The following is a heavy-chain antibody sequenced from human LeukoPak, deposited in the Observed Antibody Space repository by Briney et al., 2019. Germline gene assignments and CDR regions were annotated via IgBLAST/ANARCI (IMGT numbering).Heavy chain of an antibody. CDR1: RFTFSNYG. CDR3: ARAGYGDPHFDF. V-gene: IGHV3-33*01. J-gene: IGHJ4*02. D-gene: IGHD4-17*01. CDR2: IWYDGSNK. Sequence: GGSLRLSCAASRFTFSNYGMHSVRQAPGTGLEWVAAIWYDGSNKYYGDSVKGRFTISRDNSKNTLYLQMNSLRAEDTAAYYCARAGYGDPHFDFWGQGTLVTVSS.